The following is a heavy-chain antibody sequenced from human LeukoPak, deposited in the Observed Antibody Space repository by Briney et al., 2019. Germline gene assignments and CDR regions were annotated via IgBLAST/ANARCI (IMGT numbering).Heavy chain of an antibody. V-gene: IGHV3-21*01. Sequence: SGGSLRLSCAASGFTFSSYGMHWVRQAPGKGLEWVSSISSSGSYIYYADSVKGRFTVSRDTAKNFLYLQMDSLRAEDTAVYYCARGSGVQVWSSLDYWGQGTLVTVSS. CDR3: ARGSGVQVWSSLDY. CDR1: GFTFSSYG. J-gene: IGHJ4*02. D-gene: IGHD5-18*01. CDR2: ISSSGSYI.